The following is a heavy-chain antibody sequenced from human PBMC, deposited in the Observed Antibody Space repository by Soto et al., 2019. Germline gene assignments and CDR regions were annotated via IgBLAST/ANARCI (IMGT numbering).Heavy chain of an antibody. CDR3: ARVVSEGDSSWYDYYYYYGMDV. CDR1: GYTFTSYG. D-gene: IGHD6-13*01. J-gene: IGHJ6*02. V-gene: IGHV1-18*01. CDR2: ISAYNGNT. Sequence: ASVKVSCKASGYTFTSYGISWVRQAPGQGLEWMGWISAYNGNTNYAQKLQGRVTMTTDTSTSTAYMELRSLRSDDTAVYYCARVVSEGDSSWYDYYYYYGMDVWGQGTTVTVSS.